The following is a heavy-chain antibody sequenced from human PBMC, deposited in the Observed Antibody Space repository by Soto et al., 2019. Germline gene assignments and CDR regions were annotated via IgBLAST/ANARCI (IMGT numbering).Heavy chain of an antibody. J-gene: IGHJ4*02. CDR1: GYTFTSNS. D-gene: IGHD2-2*01. CDR2: INVYNGNT. V-gene: IGHV1-18*04. Sequence: ASVKVFFKASGYTFTSNSIGWVRPAPGQGLELRGWINVYNGNTKYAQQLQGRVTLTTDTSTSTAYMDLRSLRSDDTAVYYCARISSASSGLLPDYWGQGTLVTVSS. CDR3: ARISSASSGLLPDY.